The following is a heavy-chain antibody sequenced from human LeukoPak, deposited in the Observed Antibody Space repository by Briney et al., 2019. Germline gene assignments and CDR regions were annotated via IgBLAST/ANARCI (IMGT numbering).Heavy chain of an antibody. CDR2: TYYRSKWYN. CDR1: GDSVSSNSAA. Sequence: SQTLSLTCAISGDSVSSNSAAWNWIRQSPSRGLEWLGRTYYRSKWYNDYAVSVKSRITINPDTSKNQFSLQLNSVTPEDTAVYYCARMYGIIWWLPHPYYFDYWGQGTLVTVSS. D-gene: IGHD5-12*01. V-gene: IGHV6-1*01. J-gene: IGHJ4*02. CDR3: ARMYGIIWWLPHPYYFDY.